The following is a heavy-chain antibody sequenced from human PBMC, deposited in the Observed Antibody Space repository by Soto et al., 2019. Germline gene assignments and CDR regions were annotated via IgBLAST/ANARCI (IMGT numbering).Heavy chain of an antibody. Sequence: QLQLQESGPGLVKPSETLSLTCTVSGGSISSSSYYWGWIRQPPGKGLEWIGSIYYSGSTYYNPSLKSRVTISVDTSKNQFSLKLSSVTAADTAVYYCARQQVVVNIYDYWGQGTLVTVSS. D-gene: IGHD3-22*01. CDR2: IYYSGST. J-gene: IGHJ4*02. CDR1: GGSISSSSYY. CDR3: ARQQVVVNIYDY. V-gene: IGHV4-39*01.